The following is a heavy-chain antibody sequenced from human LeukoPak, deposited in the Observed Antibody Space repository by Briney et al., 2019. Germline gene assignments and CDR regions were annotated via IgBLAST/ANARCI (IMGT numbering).Heavy chain of an antibody. J-gene: IGHJ4*02. CDR2: ISYDGSNK. D-gene: IGHD2-15*01. CDR1: GFTFSSYG. V-gene: IGHV3-30*18. Sequence: PGRSLRLSCAASGFTFSSYGMHWVRQAPGKGLEWVAVISYDGSNKYYADSVKGRFTISRDNSKNTLYLQTNSLRAEDTAVYYCAKAALGYCSGGSCYGDYWGQGTLVTVSS. CDR3: AKAALGYCSGGSCYGDY.